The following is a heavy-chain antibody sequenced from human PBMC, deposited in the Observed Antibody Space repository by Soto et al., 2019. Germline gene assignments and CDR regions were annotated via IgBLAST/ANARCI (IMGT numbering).Heavy chain of an antibody. V-gene: IGHV3-30*18. CDR3: AQDSSTDFTFLDV. CDR2: IANDGGNK. Sequence: QVQLVESGGGGVQPGRSLRLSSVAAGFTFKDHGMHGVRQGTGRGLEWVAVIANDGGNKNYVDSVNGRFTITRENSDNTMYLQMISLRAADTAVYYFAQDSSTDFTFLDVWGKGTPVTVSS. J-gene: IGHJ6*04. CDR1: GFTFKDHG. D-gene: IGHD2-2*01.